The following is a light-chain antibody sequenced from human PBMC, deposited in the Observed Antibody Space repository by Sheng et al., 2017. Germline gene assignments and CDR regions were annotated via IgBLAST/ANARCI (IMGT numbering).Light chain of an antibody. J-gene: IGKJ2*01. Sequence: DIQMTQSPSTLSASVGDRVTLTCRASQNIRDWLAWYQQKPGKAPNLLISKASTLESGVPSRFRGSGSGTEFTLTITSLQPEDCATYYCQQYNSYPYTFGQGTKLEIK. CDR2: KAS. V-gene: IGKV1-5*03. CDR3: QQYNSYPYT. CDR1: QNIRDW.